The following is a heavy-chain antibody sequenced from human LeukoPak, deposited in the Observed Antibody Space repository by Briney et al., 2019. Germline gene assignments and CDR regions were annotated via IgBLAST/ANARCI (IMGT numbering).Heavy chain of an antibody. D-gene: IGHD3-22*01. CDR2: IYYSGST. Sequence: SETLSLTCTVSGGSISSYYWSWIRQPPGKGLEWIGYIYYSGSTNYNPSLKSRVTISVDTSKNQFSLKLSSATAADTAVYYCARLPYYYDSSGYIDYWGQGTLVTVSS. CDR1: GGSISSYY. CDR3: ARLPYYYDSSGYIDY. J-gene: IGHJ4*02. V-gene: IGHV4-59*08.